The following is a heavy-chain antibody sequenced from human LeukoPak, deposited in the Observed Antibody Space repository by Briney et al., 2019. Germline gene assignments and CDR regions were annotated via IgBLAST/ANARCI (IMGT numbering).Heavy chain of an antibody. J-gene: IGHJ4*02. CDR2: LWADGNTA. Sequence: GGSLRLSCAASGFTFNIFGMHWVRQVPGNGLEWLAVLWADGNTAYYADSVKGRFTISRDSSEYTLYPQMNSLRSEDTALYYCVKESAADATFHFDYWGQGTLVTVSS. V-gene: IGHV3-33*06. CDR3: VKESAADATFHFDY. D-gene: IGHD6-13*01. CDR1: GFTFNIFG.